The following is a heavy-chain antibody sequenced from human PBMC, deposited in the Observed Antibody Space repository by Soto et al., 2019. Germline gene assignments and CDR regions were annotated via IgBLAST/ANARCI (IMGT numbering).Heavy chain of an antibody. Sequence: ASVKVSCKASGYTFTSYGISWVRQAPGQGLEWMGWISAYNGNTNYAQKLQGRVTMTTDTSTSTAYMELRSLRSDDTAVYYCARERGYMVRGVTSEINWFDPWGLGTLVTVSS. CDR1: GYTFTSYG. CDR3: ARERGYMVRGVTSEINWFDP. J-gene: IGHJ5*02. V-gene: IGHV1-18*04. CDR2: ISAYNGNT. D-gene: IGHD3-10*01.